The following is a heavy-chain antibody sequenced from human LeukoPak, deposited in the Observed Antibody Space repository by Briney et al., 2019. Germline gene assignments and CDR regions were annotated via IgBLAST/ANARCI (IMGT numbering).Heavy chain of an antibody. D-gene: IGHD2-2*01. CDR2: ISAYNGNT. CDR1: GYPFPSYG. J-gene: IGHJ5*02. V-gene: IGHV1-18*01. CDR3: ARAGYCSSTSCYVGNWFDP. Sequence: ASVKVSCKAPGYPFPSYGISWVRKAPGQGLEGLGWISAYNGNTNYAQKLQGRVTMTTDTSTSTAYMELRSLRSDDTAVYYCARAGYCSSTSCYVGNWFDPWGQGTLVTVSS.